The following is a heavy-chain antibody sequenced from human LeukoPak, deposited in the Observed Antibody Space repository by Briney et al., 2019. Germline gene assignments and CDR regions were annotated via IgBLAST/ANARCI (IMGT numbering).Heavy chain of an antibody. V-gene: IGHV4-59*01. CDR2: IYYSGST. D-gene: IGHD3-10*01. CDR1: GGFISSYY. J-gene: IGHJ3*02. CDR3: ARAVLTMVRVSFAFDI. Sequence: SETLSLTCTVSGGFISSYYWSWIRQPPGKGLEWIGYIYYSGSTNYNPSLKSRVTISVDTSKNQFSLKLSSVTAADTAVYYCARAVLTMVRVSFAFDIWGQGTMVTVSS.